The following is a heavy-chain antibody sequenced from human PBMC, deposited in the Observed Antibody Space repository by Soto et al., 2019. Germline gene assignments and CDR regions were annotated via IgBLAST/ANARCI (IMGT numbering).Heavy chain of an antibody. CDR2: ISYDGSNK. J-gene: IGHJ4*02. V-gene: IGHV3-30*18. Sequence: GGSLRLSCAASGFTFSSYGMHWVRQAPGKGLEWVAVISYDGSNKYYADSVKGRFTISRDNSKNTLYLQMNSLRAEDTAVYYCAKGPGPFDYWGQGTLVTVSS. CDR1: GFTFSSYG. CDR3: AKGPGPFDY. D-gene: IGHD3-10*01.